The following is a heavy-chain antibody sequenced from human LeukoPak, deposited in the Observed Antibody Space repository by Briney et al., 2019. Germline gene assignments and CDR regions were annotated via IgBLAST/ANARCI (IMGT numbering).Heavy chain of an antibody. CDR3: ARGYYDSSPNWYFDL. V-gene: IGHV4-59*01. CDR1: GGSISSYY. Sequence: SETLSLTCAVSGGSISSYYWSWIRQPPGKGLEWIGYIYYSGSTDYNPSLKSRVTISVDTSKNQFSLKLSSVTAADTAVYYCARGYYDSSPNWYFDLWGRGTLVTVSS. J-gene: IGHJ2*01. CDR2: IYYSGST. D-gene: IGHD3-22*01.